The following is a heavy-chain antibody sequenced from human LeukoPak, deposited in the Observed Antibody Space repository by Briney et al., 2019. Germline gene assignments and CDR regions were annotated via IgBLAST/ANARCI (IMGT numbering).Heavy chain of an antibody. J-gene: IGHJ4*02. Sequence: SETLSLTCTVSGGSISGYYWSWIRQPPGKGPEGMGYIYYSGSTNYNPSLKSRVTISVDTSKNQFSLKMNSVTAADTAVYYCARLASSGWSHCDYWGQGTLVTVSS. CDR1: GGSISGYY. CDR3: ARLASSGWSHCDY. V-gene: IGHV4-59*08. CDR2: IYYSGST. D-gene: IGHD6-19*01.